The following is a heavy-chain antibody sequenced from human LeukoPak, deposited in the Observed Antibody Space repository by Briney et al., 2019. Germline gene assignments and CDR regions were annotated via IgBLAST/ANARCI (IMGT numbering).Heavy chain of an antibody. CDR1: GGAIGSSSYY. J-gene: IGHJ6*03. Sequence: PSETLSLTCTVSGGAIGSSSYYWGWIRQPPGKGLEWIGSIYYSGSTYYNPSLKSRVTISIDTANNQLSLKLSSVTAADTTVYYCARQASSIFGGQQYYNYYMDVWGRGTMVTVSS. CDR2: IYYSGST. V-gene: IGHV4-39*01. CDR3: ARQASSIFGGQQYYNYYMDV. D-gene: IGHD3-3*01.